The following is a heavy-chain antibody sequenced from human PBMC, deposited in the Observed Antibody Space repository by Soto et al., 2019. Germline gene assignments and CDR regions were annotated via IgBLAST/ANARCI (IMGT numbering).Heavy chain of an antibody. J-gene: IGHJ6*02. CDR2: IYQSGST. CDR3: ATQSYSNSGAYYYYAMDV. V-gene: IGHV4-30-2*01. Sequence: SETLSLTCTVSGASITYGGYSWSWIRQPPGKGLEWIGYIYQSGSTYYNPSLKSRVTISVDRSRNQFSLKLSSVTAADTAVYFCATQSYSNSGAYYYYAMDVWGQGTTVTVSS. CDR1: GASITYGGYS. D-gene: IGHD4-4*01.